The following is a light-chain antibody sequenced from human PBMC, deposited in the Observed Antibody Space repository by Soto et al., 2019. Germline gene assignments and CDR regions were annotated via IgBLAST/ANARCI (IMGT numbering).Light chain of an antibody. J-gene: IGKJ4*01. Sequence: EIVLTQSPATLSLSPGERATLSCRASQSVTTYLAWYQQKPGQAPRLLIYDASNRATGTPARFSGSGSGTDFTLTISSLEPEDFAVYYCHQRAKWPLTFGGGTKVEIK. V-gene: IGKV3-11*01. CDR3: HQRAKWPLT. CDR1: QSVTTY. CDR2: DAS.